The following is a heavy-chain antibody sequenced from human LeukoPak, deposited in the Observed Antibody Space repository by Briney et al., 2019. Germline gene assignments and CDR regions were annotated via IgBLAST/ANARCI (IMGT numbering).Heavy chain of an antibody. Sequence: ASVKVSCKAPGYTLTSYGISWVRQAPGQGLEWMGWISAYNGNTNYAQKLQGRVTMTTDTSTSTAYMELRSLRSDDTAVYYCARVEGGYCSSTSCYAFDYWGQGTLVTVSS. J-gene: IGHJ4*02. D-gene: IGHD2-2*03. CDR2: ISAYNGNT. CDR3: ARVEGGYCSSTSCYAFDY. V-gene: IGHV1-18*01. CDR1: GYTLTSYG.